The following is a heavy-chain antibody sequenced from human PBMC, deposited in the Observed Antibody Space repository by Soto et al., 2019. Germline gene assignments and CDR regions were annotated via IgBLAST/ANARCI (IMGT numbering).Heavy chain of an antibody. CDR3: ARRYGDCFDY. J-gene: IGHJ4*02. D-gene: IGHD4-17*01. Sequence: QVQLQESGPGLVKPSETLSLTCTVSGGSISSYYWSWIRQPPGKGLEWIGYIYYSGSTNYNPSLTSLATISVDTSKNQFSLKLSSVTAADTAVYYCARRYGDCFDYWGQGTLVTVSS. V-gene: IGHV4-59*08. CDR2: IYYSGST. CDR1: GGSISSYY.